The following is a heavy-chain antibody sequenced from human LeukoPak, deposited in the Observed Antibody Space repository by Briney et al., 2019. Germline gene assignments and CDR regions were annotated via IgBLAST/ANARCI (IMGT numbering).Heavy chain of an antibody. D-gene: IGHD6-13*01. J-gene: IGHJ4*02. CDR1: GFTVSTNY. CDR3: ARVEAAAGTGSLDS. V-gene: IGHV3-53*01. Sequence: GGSLRLSCAASGFTVSTNYMSWVRQAPGKGLEWVSVIYSGGNTYYADSVKGRFTISRDSSRNTLYPQMNTLRAEDTAVYYCARVEAAAGTGSLDSWGQGTLVTVSS. CDR2: IYSGGNT.